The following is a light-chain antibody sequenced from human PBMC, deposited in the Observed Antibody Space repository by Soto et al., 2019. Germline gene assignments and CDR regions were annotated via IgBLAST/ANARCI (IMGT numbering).Light chain of an antibody. Sequence: DIQMTQSPSSLSASVGDRVTITCRASQTISTYLDCYQQNPGKAPKLLIYAASNLQSGVPSRLSGSGSGTDVTLTINSLQPEDFATYYCQHSFNIPSTFGQWTKLEIK. J-gene: IGKJ2*01. CDR1: QTISTY. CDR3: QHSFNIPST. CDR2: AAS. V-gene: IGKV1-39*01.